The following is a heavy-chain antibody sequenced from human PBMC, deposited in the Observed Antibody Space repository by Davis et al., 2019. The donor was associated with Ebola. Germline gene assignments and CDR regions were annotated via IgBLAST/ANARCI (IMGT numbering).Heavy chain of an antibody. CDR2: IHSAGSA. CDR1: VSSNY. Sequence: VSSNYMSWVRQAPGKGLEWVSLIHSAGSAHYADSVKGRFTISRDNSKNTVYLQMNSLRAEDTAVYFCTLGENWGPGTQVTVSS. V-gene: IGHV3-53*01. CDR3: TLGEN. D-gene: IGHD3-16*01. J-gene: IGHJ4*02.